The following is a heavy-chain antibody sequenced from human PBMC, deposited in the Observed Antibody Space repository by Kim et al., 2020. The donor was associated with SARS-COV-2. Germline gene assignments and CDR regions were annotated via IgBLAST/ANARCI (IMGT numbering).Heavy chain of an antibody. CDR2: INTGDGNT. Sequence: ASVKVSCKASGYTFTDFAIHWVRQAPGQRLEWMGWINTGDGNTKYAPNFQGRVTISKDTSASTAYMELRSLRSEDTAIYYCARAHPGLDVGADYWFFDLWGRGSLVIVSS. V-gene: IGHV1-3*04. CDR1: GYTFTDFA. CDR3: ARAHPGLDVGADYWFFDL. J-gene: IGHJ2*01. D-gene: IGHD6-13*01.